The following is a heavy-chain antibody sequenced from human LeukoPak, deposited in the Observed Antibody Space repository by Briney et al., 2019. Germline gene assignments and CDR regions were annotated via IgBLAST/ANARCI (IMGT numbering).Heavy chain of an antibody. CDR3: ARGGSYYDY. CDR1: GHSVSSNSDA. D-gene: IGHD1-26*01. CDR2: TYYRSKWYN. V-gene: IGHV6-1*01. Sequence: PSQTLSLTCAISGHSVSSNSDAWHWISQSPSRGLEWLGRTYYRSKWYNDYAVSVKSRITINPDTSKNQVSLQLNSVTPEDTAVYYCARGGSYYDYWGQGTLVTVSS. J-gene: IGHJ4*02.